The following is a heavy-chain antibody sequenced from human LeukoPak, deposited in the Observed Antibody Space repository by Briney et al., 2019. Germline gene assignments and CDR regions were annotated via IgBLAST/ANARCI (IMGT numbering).Heavy chain of an antibody. CDR2: IYTSGST. CDR3: AREDYDYVWGSYRFDY. J-gene: IGHJ4*02. CDR1: GGSIGSYY. Sequence: PSETLSLTCTVSGGSIGSYYWSWIRQPAGKGLEWIGRIYTSGSTNYNPSLKSRVTMSVDTSKNQFSLKLSSVTAADTAVYYCAREDYDYVWGSYRFDYWGQGTLVTVSS. V-gene: IGHV4-4*07. D-gene: IGHD3-16*02.